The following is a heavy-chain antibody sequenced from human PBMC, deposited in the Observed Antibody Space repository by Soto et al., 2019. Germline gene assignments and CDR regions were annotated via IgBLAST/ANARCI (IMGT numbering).Heavy chain of an antibody. D-gene: IGHD3-10*01. V-gene: IGHV4-30-4*01. J-gene: IGHJ6*02. CDR1: GGSISSGAYY. CDR2: IYYSGRT. CDR3: ASGSSWFGEPSPYYYGMAV. Sequence: SETLSLTCTVSGGSISSGAYYWGWIRQPPGKGLEWIGYIYYSGRTYYNPSLKSRVTISVDTSKNPFSLTPSSVTAADTAVYYCASGSSWFGEPSPYYYGMAVWGQGTTVTVSS.